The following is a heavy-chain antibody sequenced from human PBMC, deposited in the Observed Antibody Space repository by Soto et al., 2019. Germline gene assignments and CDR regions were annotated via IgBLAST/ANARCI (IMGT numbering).Heavy chain of an antibody. CDR3: ASRDPGTSVDY. CDR2: IYRTGST. D-gene: IGHD1-7*01. CDR1: GGSFTSNNW. J-gene: IGHJ4*02. V-gene: IGHV4-4*02. Sequence: SETLSLTCAVSGGSFTSNNWWTWVRQPPGQGLEWIGEIYRTGSTNYNPSLKSRATISLDKSENQFSLKVTSLTAADTAVYYCASRDPGTSVDYWGQGTLVTV.